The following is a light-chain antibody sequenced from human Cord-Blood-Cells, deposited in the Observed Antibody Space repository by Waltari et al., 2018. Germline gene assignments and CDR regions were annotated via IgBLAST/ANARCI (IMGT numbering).Light chain of an antibody. CDR1: QSISSY. Sequence: DIQMTQSPSSLSASLGDRVTITCRASQSISSYLNWYQQKPGKAPKLLIYAASILQSGVPSRFSGSGSGTDFTLTISSLQPEDFATYYCQQSYSTPYTFGQGTKLEIK. CDR2: AAS. V-gene: IGKV1-39*01. CDR3: QQSYSTPYT. J-gene: IGKJ2*01.